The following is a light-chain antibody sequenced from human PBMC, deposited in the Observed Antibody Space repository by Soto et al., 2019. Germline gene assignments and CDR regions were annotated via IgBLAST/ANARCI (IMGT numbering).Light chain of an antibody. V-gene: IGLV2-14*01. J-gene: IGLJ2*01. CDR3: SSYTNKNSYIL. Sequence: QSALTQPASVSGTPGQSITISCTGTISDIGGYNYVSWYQQFPGKAPKLIIVEVGDRPSGVSDRFSGSKSGNTASLTISGLKAEDEADYYCSSYTNKNSYILFGGGTKLTVL. CDR1: ISDIGGYNY. CDR2: EVG.